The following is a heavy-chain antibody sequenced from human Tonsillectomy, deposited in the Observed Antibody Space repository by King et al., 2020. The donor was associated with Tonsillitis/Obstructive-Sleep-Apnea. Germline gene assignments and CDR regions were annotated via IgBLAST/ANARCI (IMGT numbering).Heavy chain of an antibody. CDR2: IYYSGNI. Sequence: QLQLQESGPGLVKPSGTLSLTCNVSGVSISTYYWGWIRQPPGKGLEWIGYIYYSGNINYNPSLESRVTISLHSTLNEFSLKLTSVTAADTAVYYCARAGLPHYGGHQYYFDYWGQGALVSVSS. D-gene: IGHD4-23*01. CDR3: ARAGLPHYGGHQYYFDY. CDR1: GVSISTYY. V-gene: IGHV4-59*01. J-gene: IGHJ4*02.